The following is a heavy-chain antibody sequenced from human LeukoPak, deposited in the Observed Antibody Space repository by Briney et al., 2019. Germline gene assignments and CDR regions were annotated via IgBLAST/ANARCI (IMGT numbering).Heavy chain of an antibody. D-gene: IGHD6-19*01. CDR3: ARDQASGWYRWFDP. Sequence: SETLSLTCTVSGYSISSGYYWGWIRQPPGKGLEWIGSIYHSGSTYYNPSLKSRVTISVDTSKNQFSLKLSSVTAADTAVYYCARDQASGWYRWFDPWGQGTLVTVSS. V-gene: IGHV4-38-2*02. J-gene: IGHJ5*02. CDR2: IYHSGST. CDR1: GYSISSGYY.